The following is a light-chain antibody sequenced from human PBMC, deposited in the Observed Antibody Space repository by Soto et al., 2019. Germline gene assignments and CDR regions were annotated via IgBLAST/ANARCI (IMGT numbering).Light chain of an antibody. Sequence: VVMTQSPLSLPVTLGQPASISCRSSQSLAYSDGNTYLNLFHQWPGQYPRRLLYKVSNRDSGVPDRFSGSEAGTDGTLKISREQAEDVGIYYCLHGTHGWTVGQGTKVEIK. CDR1: QSLAYSDGNTY. V-gene: IGKV2-30*01. CDR2: KVS. J-gene: IGKJ1*01. CDR3: LHGTHGWT.